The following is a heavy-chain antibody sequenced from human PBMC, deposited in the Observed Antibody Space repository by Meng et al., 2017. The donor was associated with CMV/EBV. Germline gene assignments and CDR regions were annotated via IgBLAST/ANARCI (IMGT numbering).Heavy chain of an antibody. J-gene: IGHJ3*02. D-gene: IGHD3-22*01. CDR2: IYPGDSDT. CDR3: ARREKYYYDSSDAFDI. Sequence: GESLKISCQGSGYSFTSYWIGWVRQMPGKGLEWMGIIYPGDSDTRYSPSFQGQVTISADKSISTAYLQWSSLKASDTAMYYCARREKYYYDSSDAFDIWGQGTMVTVSS. CDR1: GYSFTSYW. V-gene: IGHV5-51*01.